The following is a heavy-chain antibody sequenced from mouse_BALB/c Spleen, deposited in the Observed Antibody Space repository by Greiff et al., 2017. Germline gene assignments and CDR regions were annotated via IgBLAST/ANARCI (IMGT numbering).Heavy chain of an antibody. V-gene: IGHV2-2*02. CDR3: ARNGLVPFDY. CDR2: IWSGGST. Sequence: VQLQQSGPGLVQPSQSLSITCTVSGFSLTSYGVHWVRQSPGKGLEWLGVIWSGGSTDYNAAFISRLSISKDNSKSQVFFKMNSLQANDTAIYYCARNGLVPFDYWGQGTTLTVSS. CDR1: GFSLTSYG. D-gene: IGHD2-10*02. J-gene: IGHJ2*01.